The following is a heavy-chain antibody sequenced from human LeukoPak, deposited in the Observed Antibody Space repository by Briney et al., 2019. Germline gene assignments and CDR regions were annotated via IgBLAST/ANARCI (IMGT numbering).Heavy chain of an antibody. CDR3: AGGITGTDF. CDR1: GYTFTDYY. Sequence: ASVKVSCKASGYTFTDYYIHWVRQAPGQGLEWMGWINPNGGGTNFAQQFQGRVTMTRDTSISTAYMDLSGLRSDDTALYYCAGGITGTDFWGQGTPVTVSS. D-gene: IGHD1-14*01. J-gene: IGHJ4*02. V-gene: IGHV1-2*02. CDR2: INPNGGGT.